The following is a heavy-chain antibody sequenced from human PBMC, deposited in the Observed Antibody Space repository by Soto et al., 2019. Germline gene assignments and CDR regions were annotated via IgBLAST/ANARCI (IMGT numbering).Heavy chain of an antibody. CDR2: ISSSSSTI. V-gene: IGHV3-48*02. Sequence: GGSLRLSCAASGFTFSSYSMNWVRQAPGKGLEWVSYISSSSSTIYYADSVKGRFTISRDNAKNSLYLQMNSLRDEDTAVYYCARDSEYYYGSGSYYNAFDPWGQGTPVPVSS. CDR1: GFTFSSYS. D-gene: IGHD3-10*01. J-gene: IGHJ5*02. CDR3: ARDSEYYYGSGSYYNAFDP.